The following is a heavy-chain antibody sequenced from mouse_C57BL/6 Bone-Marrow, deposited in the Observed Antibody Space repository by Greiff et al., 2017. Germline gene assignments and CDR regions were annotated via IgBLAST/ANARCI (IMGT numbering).Heavy chain of an antibody. J-gene: IGHJ1*03. CDR1: GYAFTNYL. CDR3: ASPFITTVWYFDV. V-gene: IGHV1-54*01. Sequence: VQLQQSGAELVRPGTSVKVSCKASGYAFTNYLIEWVKQRPGQGLEWIGVINPGSGGTNYNEKFKGKATLTADKSSSTAYIQTSSLTSEDSAVYFCASPFITTVWYFDVWGTGTTVTGSS. CDR2: INPGSGGT. D-gene: IGHD1-1*01.